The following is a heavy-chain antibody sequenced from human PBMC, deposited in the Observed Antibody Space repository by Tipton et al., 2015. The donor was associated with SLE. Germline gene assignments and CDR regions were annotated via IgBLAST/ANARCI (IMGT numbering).Heavy chain of an antibody. Sequence: SLRLSCAASGFTFSNYAMSWVRQAPGKGLEWVSVIYSGGNTFYADSVKGRFTISRDNSKNTLYLQMNSLRPEDTAVYYCASRTAVAGTFSYWGQGTLVTVSS. CDR2: IYSGGNT. V-gene: IGHV3-53*05. CDR1: GFTFSNYA. D-gene: IGHD6-19*01. J-gene: IGHJ4*02. CDR3: ASRTAVAGTFSY.